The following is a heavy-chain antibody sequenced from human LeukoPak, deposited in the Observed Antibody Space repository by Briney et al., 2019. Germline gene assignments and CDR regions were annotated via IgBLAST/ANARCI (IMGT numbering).Heavy chain of an antibody. D-gene: IGHD6-19*01. CDR2: IYPGDSDT. J-gene: IGHJ4*02. CDR3: ARWGIAVISISPGFDY. V-gene: IGHV5-51*01. CDR1: GYSFTSYW. Sequence: GESLKISCKGSGYSFTSYWIAWVRQMPGKGLEWMGIIYPGDSDTRYSPSFQGQVTISADKSISTAYLQWSSLKASDTAMYYCARWGIAVISISPGFDYWGQGTLVTVSS.